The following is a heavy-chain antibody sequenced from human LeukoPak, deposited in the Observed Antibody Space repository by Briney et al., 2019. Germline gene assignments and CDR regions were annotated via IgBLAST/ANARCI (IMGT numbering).Heavy chain of an antibody. CDR3: ASSHLSVALFDY. V-gene: IGHV4-59*01. CDR2: IYYSGST. J-gene: IGHJ4*02. CDR1: GGSISSYY. Sequence: SETLSLTCTVSGGSISSYYWSWIRQPPGKGLEWIGYIYYSGSTNYNPSLKSRVTISVDTSKNQFSLKLSSVTAADTAVYYFASSHLSVALFDYWGQGTLVTVSS. D-gene: IGHD2-15*01.